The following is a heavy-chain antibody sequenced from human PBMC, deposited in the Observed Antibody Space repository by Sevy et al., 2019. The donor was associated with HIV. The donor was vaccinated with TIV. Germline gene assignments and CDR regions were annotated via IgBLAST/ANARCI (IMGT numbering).Heavy chain of an antibody. CDR1: GGSISSSRHY. V-gene: IGHV4-39*01. CDR2: RFYSGGA. CDR3: ARHPLGNWFDL. J-gene: IGHJ5*02. D-gene: IGHD3-16*01. Sequence: SETLSLTCNVSGGSISSSRHYWGWIRQSPGKSLEWIGSRFYSGGAYYNPSLQSRVTMSVVTSKNQFSLNVNSVTAADTADYYCARHPLGNWFDLWGQGILVTVSS.